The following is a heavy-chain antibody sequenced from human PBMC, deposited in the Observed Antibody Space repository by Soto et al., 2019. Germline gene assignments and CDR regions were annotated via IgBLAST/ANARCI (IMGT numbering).Heavy chain of an antibody. D-gene: IGHD6-19*01. J-gene: IGHJ6*02. Sequence: GGSLRLSCAASGFTFSSYAMSWVRQAPGKGLEWVSAISGSGGSTYYADSVKGRFTISRDNSKNTLYLQMNSLRAEDTAVYYCAKDKESSGWYSSRYGMDVWGQGTTVTVSS. CDR2: ISGSGGST. V-gene: IGHV3-23*01. CDR1: GFTFSSYA. CDR3: AKDKESSGWYSSRYGMDV.